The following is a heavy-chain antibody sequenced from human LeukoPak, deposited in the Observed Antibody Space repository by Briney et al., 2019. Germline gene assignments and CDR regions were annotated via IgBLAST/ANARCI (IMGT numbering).Heavy chain of an antibody. CDR3: AKDTTERITMIVVVITAPSYFDY. Sequence: GGSLRLSCAASGFTFSSYAMSWVRQAPGKGLEWVSAISGSGGSTYYADSVKGRFTISRDNSKNTLYLQMNSLRAEDTAVYYCAKDTTERITMIVVVITAPSYFDYWGQGTLVTVSS. J-gene: IGHJ4*02. CDR2: ISGSGGST. D-gene: IGHD3-22*01. CDR1: GFTFSSYA. V-gene: IGHV3-23*01.